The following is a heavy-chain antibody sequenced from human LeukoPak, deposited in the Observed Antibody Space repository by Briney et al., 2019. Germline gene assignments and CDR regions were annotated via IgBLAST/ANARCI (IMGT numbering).Heavy chain of an antibody. CDR2: IYYSGST. D-gene: IGHD4-17*01. CDR1: GGSVSSGSYY. J-gene: IGHJ4*02. CDR3: ARDDYGDYYFDY. Sequence: PSETLSLTCTVSGGSVSSGSYYWSWFRQPPGKGLEWIGYIYYSGSTNYNPSLKSRVTISVDTSKNQFSLKLSSVTAADTAVYYCARDDYGDYYFDYWGQGTLVTVSS. V-gene: IGHV4-61*01.